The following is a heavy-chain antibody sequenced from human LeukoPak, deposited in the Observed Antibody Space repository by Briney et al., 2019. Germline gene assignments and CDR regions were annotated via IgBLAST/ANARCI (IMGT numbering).Heavy chain of an antibody. CDR3: ARDQLLPTSPLDY. CDR2: ISYDGSNK. V-gene: IGHV3-30*04. CDR1: GFTFSSYA. D-gene: IGHD1-1*01. Sequence: GGPLRLSCAASGFTFSSYAMHWVRQAPGKGLEWVAVISYDGSNKYYADSVKGRFTISRDNSKNTLYLQMNSLRAEDTAVYYCARDQLLPTSPLDYWGQGTLVTVSS. J-gene: IGHJ4*02.